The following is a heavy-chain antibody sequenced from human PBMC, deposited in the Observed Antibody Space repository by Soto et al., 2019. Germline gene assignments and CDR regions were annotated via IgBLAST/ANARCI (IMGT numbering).Heavy chain of an antibody. D-gene: IGHD5-12*01. J-gene: IGHJ4*02. CDR2: ISYDGSNK. CDR3: ARDKGREMATIRY. V-gene: IGHV3-30-3*01. Sequence: QPGGSLRLSCAASGFTFSSYAMHWVRQAPGKGLGWVAVISYDGSNKYYADSVKGRFTISRDNSKNTLYLQMNSLRAEDTAVYYCARDKGREMATIRYWGQGTLVTVSS. CDR1: GFTFSSYA.